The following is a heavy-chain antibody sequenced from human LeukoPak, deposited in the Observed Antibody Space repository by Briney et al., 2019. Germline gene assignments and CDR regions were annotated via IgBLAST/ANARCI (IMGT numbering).Heavy chain of an antibody. V-gene: IGHV3-23*01. CDR2: ISASGGTT. Sequence: GGSLRLSCAASGFTFTTYAMNWVRQAPGKGLEWVSGISASGGTTYYADSVKGRFTISRDNSKMTLYLQMNSLRGEDTALYYCAKGGGGHCSGGFCSNFDYWGQGAQVTVSA. CDR1: GFTFTTYA. CDR3: AKGGGGHCSGGFCSNFDY. D-gene: IGHD2-15*01. J-gene: IGHJ4*02.